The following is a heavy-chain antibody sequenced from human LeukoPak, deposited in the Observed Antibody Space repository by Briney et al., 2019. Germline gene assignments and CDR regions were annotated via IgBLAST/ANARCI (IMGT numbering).Heavy chain of an antibody. CDR2: IYYSGST. CDR3: ARLEGGSTSRSWFDP. J-gene: IGHJ5*02. D-gene: IGHD2-2*01. V-gene: IGHV4-39*01. CDR1: GGSISSSSYY. Sequence: SETLSLTCTVSGGSISSSSYYWGWIRQPPGKGLEWIGSIYYSGSTYYNPSLKSRVTISVDTSKNQLSLKLSSVTAADTAVYYCARLEGGSTSRSWFDPWGQGTLVTVSS.